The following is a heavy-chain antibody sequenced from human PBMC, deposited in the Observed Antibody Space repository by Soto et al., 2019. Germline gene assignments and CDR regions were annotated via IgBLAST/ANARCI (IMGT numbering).Heavy chain of an antibody. J-gene: IGHJ4*02. D-gene: IGHD3-22*01. CDR2: IIPIFGTA. CDR3: ARDYYDSSGYIVRPFDY. Sequence: QVQLVQSGAEVKKPGSSVKVSCKASGGTFSSYAISWVRQAPGQGLEWMGGIIPIFGTANYAQKFQGRVTSTANESTSTAYMELSSLRSEDTAVYYCARDYYDSSGYIVRPFDYWGQGTLVTVSS. CDR1: GGTFSSYA. V-gene: IGHV1-69*01.